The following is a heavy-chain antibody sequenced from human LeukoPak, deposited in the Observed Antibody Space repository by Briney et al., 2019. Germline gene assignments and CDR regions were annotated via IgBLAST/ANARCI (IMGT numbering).Heavy chain of an antibody. J-gene: IGHJ4*02. Sequence: GGSLRLSCAASGFTFNNYPMTWVRRPPGKGLEWVSGISDSGGVTYYADSVKGRFAVSRDNSKNTLYLQMSSLRAEDTAVYYCAKRSKLSCSSTSCPLDYWGQGTLVTVSS. V-gene: IGHV3-23*01. CDR3: AKRSKLSCSSTSCPLDY. CDR2: ISDSGGVT. D-gene: IGHD2-2*01. CDR1: GFTFNNYP.